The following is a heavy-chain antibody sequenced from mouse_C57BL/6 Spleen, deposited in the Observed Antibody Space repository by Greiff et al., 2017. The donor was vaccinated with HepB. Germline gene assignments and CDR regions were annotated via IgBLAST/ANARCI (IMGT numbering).Heavy chain of an antibody. Sequence: QVQLQQSGAELVRPGASVKLSCKASGYTFTDYYINWVKQRPGQGLEWIARIYPGSGNTYYNEKFKGKATLTAEKSSSTAYMQLSSLTSEDSAVYFCARLSDYYDYYAMDYWGQGTSVTVSS. CDR2: IYPGSGNT. V-gene: IGHV1-76*01. CDR1: GYTFTDYY. J-gene: IGHJ4*01. D-gene: IGHD1-1*01. CDR3: ARLSDYYDYYAMDY.